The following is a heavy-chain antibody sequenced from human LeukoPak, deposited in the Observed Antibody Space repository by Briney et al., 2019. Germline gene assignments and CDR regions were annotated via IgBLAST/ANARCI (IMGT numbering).Heavy chain of an antibody. V-gene: IGHV4-39*01. CDR3: ARLYYFSTSGYNAFDV. Sequence: PSETLSLTCTVSGYSIISSTSYWGWARLSPGKGLESIANISYSRCAYYNPSLKSLATLSVDTSTNKFYLRLSSVTAADTSTYYCARLYYFSTSGYNAFDVWGQGTMVAVSS. CDR1: GYSIISSTSY. D-gene: IGHD2/OR15-2a*01. CDR2: ISYSRCA. J-gene: IGHJ3*01.